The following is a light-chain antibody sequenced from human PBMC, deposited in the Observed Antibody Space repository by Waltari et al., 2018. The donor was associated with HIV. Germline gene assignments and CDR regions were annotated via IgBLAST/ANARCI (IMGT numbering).Light chain of an antibody. CDR3: HQYASFSGT. J-gene: IGKJ1*01. V-gene: IGKV1-5*03. Sequence: IRLTQSPSTMSASAGDRLAITCRAGQKVGAFLAWYQQKPGKPPKLLIFQASILEGGVPSRFSGSVSGSDFTLTINGLQSDDFATYYCHQYASFSGTFGQGTKVEF. CDR1: QKVGAF. CDR2: QAS.